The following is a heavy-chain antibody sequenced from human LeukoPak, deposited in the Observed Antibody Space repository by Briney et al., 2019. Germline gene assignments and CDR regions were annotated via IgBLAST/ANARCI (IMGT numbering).Heavy chain of an antibody. CDR2: IKQDGSEK. Sequence: GGSLRLSCAASGFTFSSYWMSWVRQAPGKGLEWVANIKQDGSEKYYVDSVKGRFTISRDNAENSLYLQMNSLRAEDTAVYYCARAPDEPYYYYYGMDVWGQGTTVTVSS. D-gene: IGHD1-14*01. V-gene: IGHV3-7*01. CDR1: GFTFSSYW. J-gene: IGHJ6*02. CDR3: ARAPDEPYYYYYGMDV.